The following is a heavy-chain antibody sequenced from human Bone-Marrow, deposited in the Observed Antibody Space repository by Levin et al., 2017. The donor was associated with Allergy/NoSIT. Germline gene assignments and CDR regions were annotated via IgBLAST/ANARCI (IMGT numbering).Heavy chain of an antibody. D-gene: IGHD2-2*01. CDR1: GGTFSSHG. V-gene: IGHV1-69*13. CDR2: IIPMFGIG. Sequence: WASVKVSCKASGGTFSSHGFNWVRQAPGQGLEWMGGIIPMFGIGNYAQKFQGRVTITADESTTTAYMELSSLRSEDTAVYYCARQNCSSTTCYGDVWFDPWGQGTLVTVSS. CDR3: ARQNCSSTTCYGDVWFDP. J-gene: IGHJ5*02.